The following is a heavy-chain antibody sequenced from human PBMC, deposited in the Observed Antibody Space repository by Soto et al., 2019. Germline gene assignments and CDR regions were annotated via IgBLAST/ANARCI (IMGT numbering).Heavy chain of an antibody. CDR3: ARDLPDCTRTSCHLPEAFDI. Sequence: GASVKVSCKASGGTFSNYAISWVRQAPGQGLEWMGGIIPIFGTTNYAQKFQGRVTITADESTGTAYMELSSLRSDDTAVYYCARDLPDCTRTSCHLPEAFDIWGQGTMVTVSS. J-gene: IGHJ3*02. CDR1: GGTFSNYA. CDR2: IIPIFGTT. D-gene: IGHD2-2*01. V-gene: IGHV1-69*13.